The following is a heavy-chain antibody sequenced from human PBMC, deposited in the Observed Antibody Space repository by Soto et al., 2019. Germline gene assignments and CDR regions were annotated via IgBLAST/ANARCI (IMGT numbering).Heavy chain of an antibody. CDR1: GFTFSSYW. Sequence: EVQLVESGGGLVQPGTSLRLSCAASGFTFSSYWMSWVRQAPGKGLEWVANIKQDEGEKYYVDSVKGRFTISRDNAKNSRYLQMDSLRAEDTAVYYCATASKGLVREGIDYWGQGTLAIVSS. CDR2: IKQDEGEK. CDR3: ATASKGLVREGIDY. J-gene: IGHJ4*02. V-gene: IGHV3-7*01. D-gene: IGHD6-19*01.